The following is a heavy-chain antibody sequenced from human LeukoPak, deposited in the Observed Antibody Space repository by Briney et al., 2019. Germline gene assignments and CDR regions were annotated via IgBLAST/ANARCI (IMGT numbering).Heavy chain of an antibody. CDR3: ARDHWTRQWLAYAFDI. D-gene: IGHD6-19*01. CDR1: GFTFSSYS. CDR2: ISSSSSYI. V-gene: IGHV3-21*01. Sequence: GGSLRLSCAASGFTFSSYSMTWVRQAPGKGLEWVSSISSSSSYIYYADSVKGRFTISRDNAKNSLYLQMNSLRAEDTAVYYCARDHWTRQWLAYAFDIWGQGTMVTVSS. J-gene: IGHJ3*02.